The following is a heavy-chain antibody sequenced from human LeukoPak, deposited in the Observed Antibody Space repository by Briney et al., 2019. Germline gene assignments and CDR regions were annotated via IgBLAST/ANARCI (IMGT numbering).Heavy chain of an antibody. CDR3: AKRSYHAYDILTGYRSPLFDY. J-gene: IGHJ4*02. CDR2: ISYDGSNK. V-gene: IGHV3-30-3*02. D-gene: IGHD3-9*01. CDR1: GFTFSSYA. Sequence: GGSLRLSCAASGFTFSSYAMHWVRQAPGKGLEWVAVISYDGSNKYYADSVKGRFTISRDNSKNTLYLQMNSLRAEDTAVYYCAKRSYHAYDILTGYRSPLFDYWGQGTLVTVSS.